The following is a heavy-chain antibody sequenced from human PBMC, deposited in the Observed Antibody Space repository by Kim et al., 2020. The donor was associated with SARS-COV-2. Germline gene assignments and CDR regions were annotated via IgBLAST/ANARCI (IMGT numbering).Heavy chain of an antibody. J-gene: IGHJ4*02. CDR3: ARECRAYDSSGY. V-gene: IGHV3-53*01. CDR1: GFTVSSNY. CDR2: IYSGGST. D-gene: IGHD3-22*01. Sequence: GGSLRLSCAASGFTVSSNYMSWVRQAPGKGLEWVSVIYSGGSTYYADSVKGRFTISRDNSKNTLYLQMNSLRAEDTAVYYCARECRAYDSSGYWGQGTLVTVSS.